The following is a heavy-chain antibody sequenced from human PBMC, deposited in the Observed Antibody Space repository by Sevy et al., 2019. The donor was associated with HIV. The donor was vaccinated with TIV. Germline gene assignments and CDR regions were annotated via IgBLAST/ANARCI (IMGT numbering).Heavy chain of an antibody. CDR1: GFTFSRYG. D-gene: IGHD6-13*01. Sequence: GGSLRLCCAAAGFTFSRYGMHWARQAPGKGLECVAVISNDGSDKEYADSVKGRFTVSRDNSKDTVYLQMNSLRLEDTAVYYCANSRGRYEGSSWLYYYYIMDVWGQGTTVTVSS. J-gene: IGHJ6*02. V-gene: IGHV3-30*18. CDR2: ISNDGSDK. CDR3: ANSRGRYEGSSWLYYYYIMDV.